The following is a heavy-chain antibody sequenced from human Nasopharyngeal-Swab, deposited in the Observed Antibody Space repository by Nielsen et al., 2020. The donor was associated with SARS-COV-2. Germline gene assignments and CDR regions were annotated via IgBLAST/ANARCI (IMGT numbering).Heavy chain of an antibody. V-gene: IGHV3-48*01. J-gene: IGHJ4*02. CDR1: GFTFSTYS. CDR2: ISGSGTI. D-gene: IGHD3-16*02. Sequence: GESLKISCAASGFTFSTYSMNWVCQAPGKGLEWISYISGSGTIYYTDSVKGRFTISRDNAKNSLYLQMNSLRAEDTALYYCARDRYLARWGQGTLVTVSS. CDR3: ARDRYLAR.